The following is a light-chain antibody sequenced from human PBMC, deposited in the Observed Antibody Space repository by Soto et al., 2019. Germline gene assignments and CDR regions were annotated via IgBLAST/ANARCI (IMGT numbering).Light chain of an antibody. CDR1: QSVSSN. CDR2: HAS. Sequence: EIVMTQSPATLSVSQGERATLSCRASQSVSSNLAWYQQKPGQAPRLLIYHASTRATGIPARFSGSGSGTEFTLTISSLQSEAFAVYYCQQYNKWPLTFGGGTKVEIK. V-gene: IGKV3-15*01. CDR3: QQYNKWPLT. J-gene: IGKJ4*01.